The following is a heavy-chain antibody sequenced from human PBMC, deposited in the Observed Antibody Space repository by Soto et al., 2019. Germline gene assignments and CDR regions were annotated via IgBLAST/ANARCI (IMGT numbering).Heavy chain of an antibody. CDR1: GFTFSSYA. CDR2: ISGSGGGT. D-gene: IGHD4-17*01. J-gene: IGHJ6*03. CDR3: AKGRATVTIFSSMDV. Sequence: GGSLRLSCAASGFTFSSYAMSWVRQAPGKGLEWVSAISGSGGGTYYADSVKGRFTMSRDNAKNTLYLEMNSLRAEDTAVYYCAKGRATVTIFSSMDVWGKATTVTVSS. V-gene: IGHV3-23*01.